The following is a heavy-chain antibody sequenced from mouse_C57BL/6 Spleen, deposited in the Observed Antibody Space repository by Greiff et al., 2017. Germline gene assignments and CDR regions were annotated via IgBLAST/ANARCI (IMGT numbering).Heavy chain of an antibody. CDR2: FHPYNDDT. CDR1: GYTFTTYP. V-gene: IGHV1-47*01. Sequence: QVQLKESGAELVKPGASVKMSCKASGYTFTTYPIEWMKQNHGKSLEWIGNFHPYNDDTKYNEKFKGKATLTVEKSSSTVYLELSRLTSDDSAVYYCARRAYYSNGFDYWGQGTTLTVSS. CDR3: ARRAYYSNGFDY. D-gene: IGHD2-5*01. J-gene: IGHJ2*01.